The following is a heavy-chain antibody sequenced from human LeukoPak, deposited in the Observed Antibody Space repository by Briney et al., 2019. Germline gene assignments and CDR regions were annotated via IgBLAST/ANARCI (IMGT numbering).Heavy chain of an antibody. D-gene: IGHD6-13*01. CDR2: IYHSGST. J-gene: IGHJ5*01. Sequence: SETLSLTCSVSGYSISSGYYWGWIRQPPGRGLAWMGIIYHSGSTYYNPSLKSRVTISVDMSKNQFSLKLSSVTAADTVVYYCARALEQQLAQGHWFDSWGQGTLVTVSS. CDR3: ARALEQQLAQGHWFDS. V-gene: IGHV4-38-2*02. CDR1: GYSISSGYY.